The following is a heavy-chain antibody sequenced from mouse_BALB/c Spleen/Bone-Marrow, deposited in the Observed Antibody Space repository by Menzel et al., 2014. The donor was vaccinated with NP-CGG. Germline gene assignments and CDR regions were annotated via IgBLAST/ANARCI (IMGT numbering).Heavy chain of an antibody. Sequence: VQLQQSGPELVKPGASVRISCKASGYTFTSYYIHWVKQRPGQGLEWIGWIYPGNVNTQYNEKFMGKATLTADKSSSTAYMQLSSLTSEDSAVYSCARGITTRGGDYWGQGTTLTVSS. CDR3: ARGITTRGGDY. CDR1: GYTFTSYY. V-gene: IGHV1S56*01. D-gene: IGHD2-4*01. CDR2: IYPGNVNT. J-gene: IGHJ2*01.